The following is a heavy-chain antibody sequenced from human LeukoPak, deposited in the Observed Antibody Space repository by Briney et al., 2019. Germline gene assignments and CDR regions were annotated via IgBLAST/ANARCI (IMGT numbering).Heavy chain of an antibody. D-gene: IGHD2-2*01. CDR1: GFTFSSYS. CDR3: ARFRASCYDY. J-gene: IGHJ4*02. Sequence: GGSLRLSCAASGFTFSSYSMNWVRQAPGEGLEWVSSISSGSSYIYYADSVKGRFTISRDNAKNSLYLQMNSLRAEDTAVYYCARFRASCYDYWGQGTLVTVSS. V-gene: IGHV3-21*01. CDR2: ISSGSSYI.